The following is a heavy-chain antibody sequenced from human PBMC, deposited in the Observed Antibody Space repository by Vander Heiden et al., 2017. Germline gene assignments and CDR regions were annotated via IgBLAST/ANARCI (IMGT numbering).Heavy chain of an antibody. CDR3: AKGYGDSYPHYFND. Sequence: EVQLLESGRGLVRPGQSLRLSCEASGFTFEHNAMHWVRQVAGKGLEWVSGINWSGEFIGYAASVRGRFTMSRDNAENVVYLQMTSLRPEDTAFYYCAKGYGDSYPHYFNDWGQGTLVTVS. D-gene: IGHD5-18*01. V-gene: IGHV3-9*01. CDR1: GFTFEHNA. J-gene: IGHJ4*02. CDR2: INWSGEFI.